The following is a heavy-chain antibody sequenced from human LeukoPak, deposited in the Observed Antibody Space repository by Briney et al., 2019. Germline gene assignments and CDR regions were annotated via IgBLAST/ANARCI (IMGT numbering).Heavy chain of an antibody. Sequence: LETPSLNCSVSGGSINSDYWSWVRQPPGKGLEWIGYIYYSGSSTNYNPSLKSRVTISVDRSKNQFSLKLNSVTAADTAVYYCARQGNKLTLVDYYGMDVWGQGTTVTVSS. CDR1: GGSINSDY. D-gene: IGHD1-26*01. V-gene: IGHV4-59*08. CDR2: IYYSGSST. CDR3: ARQGNKLTLVDYYGMDV. J-gene: IGHJ6*02.